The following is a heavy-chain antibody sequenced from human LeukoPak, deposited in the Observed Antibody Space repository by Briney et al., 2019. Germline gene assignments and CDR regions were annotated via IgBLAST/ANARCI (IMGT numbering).Heavy chain of an antibody. J-gene: IGHJ5*02. D-gene: IGHD3-22*01. V-gene: IGHV4-59*01. Sequence: SETLSLTCTVSGGSISSYYWSWIRQPPGKGLEWIGYIYYSGSTNYNPSLKSRVTISVDTSKNQFSLKLSSVTAADTAVYYCARDGTYYYDSSGWFDPWGQGTLVTVSS. CDR2: IYYSGST. CDR3: ARDGTYYYDSSGWFDP. CDR1: GGSISSYY.